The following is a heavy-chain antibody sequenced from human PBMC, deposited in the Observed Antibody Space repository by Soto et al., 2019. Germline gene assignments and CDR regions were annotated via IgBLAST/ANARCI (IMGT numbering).Heavy chain of an antibody. J-gene: IGHJ6*02. Sequence: GGSLRISCAASGFTFSSCAMGGVRQAPGKGLEWVSDIIDSGGSTYYADSVKGRFTISRDNSKSTLYLQMNSLRAEDTALYYCAKGRSYYYYYGVDVWGQGTTVTVSS. CDR1: GFTFSSCA. CDR2: IIDSGGST. V-gene: IGHV3-23*01. CDR3: AKGRSYYYYYGVDV.